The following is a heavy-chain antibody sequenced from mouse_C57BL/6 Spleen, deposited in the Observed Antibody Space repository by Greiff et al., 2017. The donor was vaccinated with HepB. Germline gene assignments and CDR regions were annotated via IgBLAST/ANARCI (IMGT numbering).Heavy chain of an antibody. D-gene: IGHD1-1*01. CDR1: GYTFTSYW. J-gene: IGHJ4*01. CDR3: ASYYGSSRGGWVDY. Sequence: QVQLQQPGPELVKPGASVKLSCKASGYTFTSYWMHWVKQRPGQGLEWIGNINPSNGDTKYNENFKSKATLTVDKSSSTSYMQLSSLKSEDSAVYYCASYYGSSRGGWVDYWGQGTSVTVSS. CDR2: INPSNGDT. V-gene: IGHV1-53*01.